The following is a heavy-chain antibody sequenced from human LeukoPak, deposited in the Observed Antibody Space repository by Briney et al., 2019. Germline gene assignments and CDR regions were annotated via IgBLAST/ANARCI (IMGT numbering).Heavy chain of an antibody. D-gene: IGHD3-10*01. Sequence: GGSLRLSCAASGFTFSSTWMHWVRLVPGKGLVWVPRINSDGSNPIYADSVKGRFTISRDNAKNTLYLQMSSLRAEDTAVYYCARDWYYAVDYWGQGTLVTVSS. CDR1: GFTFSSTW. J-gene: IGHJ4*02. V-gene: IGHV3-74*01. CDR3: ARDWYYAVDY. CDR2: INSDGSNP.